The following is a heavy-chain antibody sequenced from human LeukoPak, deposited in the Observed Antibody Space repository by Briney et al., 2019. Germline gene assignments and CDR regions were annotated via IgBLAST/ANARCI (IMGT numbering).Heavy chain of an antibody. CDR3: ARRGYGDYDDYYYFDY. V-gene: IGHV4-59*08. D-gene: IGHD4-17*01. Sequence: SETLSLTCTVSGGSISSYYWSWIRQPPGKGLEWIGYIYYSGSTNYNPSLKSRVTISVDTSKNQFSLKLSSVTAADTAVYYCARRGYGDYDDYYYFDYWGQGTLVTVSS. CDR2: IYYSGST. CDR1: GGSISSYY. J-gene: IGHJ4*02.